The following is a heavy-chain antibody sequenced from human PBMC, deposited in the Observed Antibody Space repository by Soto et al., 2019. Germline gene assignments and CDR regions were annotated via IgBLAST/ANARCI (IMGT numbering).Heavy chain of an antibody. CDR2: IIPIFGTA. J-gene: IGHJ4*01. CDR3: AGERGTPPSAQNEC. D-gene: IGHD6-25*01. V-gene: IGHV1-69*01. Sequence: QVQLVQSGAEVKKPGSSVKVSGKASGGTFSSYAISWVRPAPGQGLEWMGGIIPIFGTANYAQRFQCRVTITAADSTSTAYMALSSLRSEDTAVYYCAGERGTPPSAQNECWGHGNLVTVSS. CDR1: GGTFSSYA.